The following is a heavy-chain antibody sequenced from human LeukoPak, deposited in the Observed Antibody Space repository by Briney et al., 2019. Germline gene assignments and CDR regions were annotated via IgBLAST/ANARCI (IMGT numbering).Heavy chain of an antibody. CDR2: ISSSGSTV. D-gene: IGHD3-3*01. J-gene: IGHJ4*02. CDR1: GFTFSDYY. V-gene: IGHV3-11*01. Sequence: GGSLRLSCAASGFTFSDYYMSWIRQAPGKGLEWVSYISSSGSTVYYADSVKGRFTMSRDNAKNSLLLEMNSLRVEDTVVYYCARDRGFGVVTPIDCWGQGTLVIVSS. CDR3: ARDRGFGVVTPIDC.